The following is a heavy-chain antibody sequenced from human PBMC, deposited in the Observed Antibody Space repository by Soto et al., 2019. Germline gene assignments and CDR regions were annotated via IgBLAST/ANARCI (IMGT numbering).Heavy chain of an antibody. J-gene: IGHJ4*02. V-gene: IGHV1-24*01. CDR3: ATDPLNYCSGGSCYFKDY. CDR2: FDPEDGET. Sequence: APVKVSCKVSGYTLTEFFIHWVRTAPGKRLERMGGFDPEDGETIYAQKFQGRVTMTEDTSTDTAYMELSSLRSEDTAVYYCATDPLNYCSGGSCYFKDYWGQGTLVTVSS. D-gene: IGHD2-15*01. CDR1: GYTLTEFF.